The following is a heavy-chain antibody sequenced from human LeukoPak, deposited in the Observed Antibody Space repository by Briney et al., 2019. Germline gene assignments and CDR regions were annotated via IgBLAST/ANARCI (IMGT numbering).Heavy chain of an antibody. Sequence: PSETLSLTCTVSGGSIGSSGYYWGWIRQPPGKGLEWIGSIYYSGSTYYNPSLKSRVTISVDTSKNQFSLKLSSVTAADTAVYYCARSIDLLDFDYWGQGTLVTVSS. J-gene: IGHJ4*02. CDR1: GGSIGSSGYY. V-gene: IGHV4-39*07. CDR2: IYYSGST. D-gene: IGHD1-26*01. CDR3: ARSIDLLDFDY.